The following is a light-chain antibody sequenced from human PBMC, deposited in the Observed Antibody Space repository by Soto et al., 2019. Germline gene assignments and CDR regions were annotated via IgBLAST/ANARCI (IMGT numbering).Light chain of an antibody. CDR3: QQYNTWRSIT. Sequence: EIVMTQSPATLSVSPGGRATLSCRASQNIGNKLAWYQHKPGQAPRVLIYDTSTRAGGIPARFSGSGSETNFTLTIITLQSEDFAVYYCQQYNTWRSITFGQGTRLESK. CDR1: QNIGNK. CDR2: DTS. V-gene: IGKV3-15*01. J-gene: IGKJ5*01.